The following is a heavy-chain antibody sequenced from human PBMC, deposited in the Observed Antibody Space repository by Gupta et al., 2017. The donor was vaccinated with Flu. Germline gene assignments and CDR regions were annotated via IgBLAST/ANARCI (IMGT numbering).Heavy chain of an antibody. Sequence: WVRQTTGKGLEWVSAIRGNGDTYYADSVRGRFTLSRDNSNSTLYLQINGLRTEDTAIYYCAKYCLATKCRHSYALNTAPHYHGLDGWGQGATVTGSS. CDR2: IRGNGDT. D-gene: IGHD1-26*01. V-gene: IGHV3-23*01. J-gene: IGHJ6*02. CDR3: AKYCLATKCRHSYALNTAPHYHGLDG.